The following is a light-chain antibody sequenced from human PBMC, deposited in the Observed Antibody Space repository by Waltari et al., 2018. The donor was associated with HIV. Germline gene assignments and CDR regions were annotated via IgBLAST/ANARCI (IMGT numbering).Light chain of an antibody. CDR3: QQLNSYPRT. Sequence: DVPLTPSPSFLSASVVDIVTITCRASQAIGTSVAWYQQKPGKAPNLLISAASTLQSGIPSRFSGDGSGTEFTLTISSLQAEDFATYYCQQLNSYPRTFGQGTKVDFK. J-gene: IGKJ1*01. CDR2: AAS. V-gene: IGKV1-9*01. CDR1: QAIGTS.